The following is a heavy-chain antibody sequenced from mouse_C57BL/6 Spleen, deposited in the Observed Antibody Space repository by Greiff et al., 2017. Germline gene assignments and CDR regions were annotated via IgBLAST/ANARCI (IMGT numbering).Heavy chain of an antibody. J-gene: IGHJ2*01. V-gene: IGHV14-2*01. CDR2: IDPEDGET. CDR1: GFNIKDYY. D-gene: IGHD1-1*01. Sequence: VQLQQSGAELVKPGASVKLSCTASGFNIKDYYMHWVKQRTEQGLEWIGRIDPEDGETKYAPKFQGKATMTADTSSNTAYLQLSSLTSEDTAVYYCATYYYGSSPFDYWGQGTTLTVSS. CDR3: ATYYYGSSPFDY.